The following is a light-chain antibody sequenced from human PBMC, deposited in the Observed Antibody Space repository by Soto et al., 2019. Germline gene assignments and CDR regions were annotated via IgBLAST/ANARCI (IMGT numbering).Light chain of an antibody. V-gene: IGKV1-33*01. Sequence: DIQMTQSPSSLSASVGDRVTITCQASQDISNYLNWYQQKPGKAPKLLIYDASNLETGFPSRFSGSGSGRDFTLTISSLQPEDFATYYCLQDYNYPRTFGQGTKVEIK. CDR1: QDISNY. CDR3: LQDYNYPRT. J-gene: IGKJ1*01. CDR2: DAS.